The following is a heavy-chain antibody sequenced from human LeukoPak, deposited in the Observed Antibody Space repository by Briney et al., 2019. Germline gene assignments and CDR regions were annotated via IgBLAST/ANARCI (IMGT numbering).Heavy chain of an antibody. Sequence: ASVKVSCKASGYTFTTYGISWVRQAPGQGLEWMGWISAYNGNTNYAQKLQGRVTMTTDTPTSTAYMELRSLRSDDTAVYYCARNTPYCLGTLGHFDYWGQGTLVTVSS. D-gene: IGHD3-16*01. J-gene: IGHJ4*02. CDR1: GYTFTTYG. CDR3: ARNTPYCLGTLGHFDY. CDR2: ISAYNGNT. V-gene: IGHV1-18*01.